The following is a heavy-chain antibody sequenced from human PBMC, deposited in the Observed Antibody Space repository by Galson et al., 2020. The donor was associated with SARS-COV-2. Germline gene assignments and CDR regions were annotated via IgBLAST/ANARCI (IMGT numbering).Heavy chain of an antibody. CDR2: ISYDGSRK. D-gene: IGHD2-15*01. Sequence: GESLKISCAGSGFTFITYAMHWVRQSPGKGLEWVAGISYDGSRKYYADSVKGRFTISRDNAKSTLYLQINSLRPDDTALYYCAKARRAIVVAPGTIGGWGQGTLVTVSS. CDR1: GFTFITYA. J-gene: IGHJ4*02. V-gene: IGHV3-30*18. CDR3: AKARRAIVVAPGTIGG.